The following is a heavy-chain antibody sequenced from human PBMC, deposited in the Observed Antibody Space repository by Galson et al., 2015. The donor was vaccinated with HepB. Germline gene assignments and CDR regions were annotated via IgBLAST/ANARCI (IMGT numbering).Heavy chain of an antibody. CDR3: AKGIVLMVYATLTPLDY. J-gene: IGHJ4*02. V-gene: IGHV3-30*18. CDR1: GFTFSSYG. Sequence: LRLSCAASGFTFSSYGMHWVRQAPGKGLEWVAVISYDGSNKYYADSVKGRFTISRDNSKNTLYLQMNSLRAEDTAVYYCAKGIVLMVYATLTPLDYWGQGTLVTVSS. CDR2: ISYDGSNK. D-gene: IGHD2-8*01.